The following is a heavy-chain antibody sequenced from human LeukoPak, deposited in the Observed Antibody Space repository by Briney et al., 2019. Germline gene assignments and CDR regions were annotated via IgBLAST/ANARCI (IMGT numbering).Heavy chain of an antibody. CDR3: TNPGAVRGVGDH. D-gene: IGHD3-10*01. V-gene: IGHV3-23*01. CDR1: GFTFSSYA. Sequence: SGGSLRLSCAASGFTFSSYAMSWVRQAPGKGREWVSAISGSGGSTYYADSVKGRFTISRDNSKNTLYLQMNSLRADDTAVYYCTNPGAVRGVGDHWGQETLVTVSS. J-gene: IGHJ4*02. CDR2: ISGSGGST.